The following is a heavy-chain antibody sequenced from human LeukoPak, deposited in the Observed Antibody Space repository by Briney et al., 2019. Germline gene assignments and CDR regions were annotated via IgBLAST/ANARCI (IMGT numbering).Heavy chain of an antibody. D-gene: IGHD2-15*01. CDR1: GGTFSSYA. CDR2: IIPIFGTA. V-gene: IGHV1-69*01. J-gene: IGHJ5*02. Sequence: ASVKVPCKASGGTFSSYAISWVRQAPGQGLEWMGGIIPIFGTANYAQKFQGRVTITADESTSTAYMELSSLRSEDTAVYYCARQVVVVVAAPQNWFDPWGQGTLVTVSS. CDR3: ARQVVVVVAAPQNWFDP.